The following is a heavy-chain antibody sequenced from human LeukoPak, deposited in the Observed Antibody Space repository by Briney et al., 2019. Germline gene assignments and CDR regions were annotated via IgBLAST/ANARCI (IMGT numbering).Heavy chain of an antibody. CDR2: ISSRSSYT. Sequence: PGGSLRLSCEVSGFTFSDYYMSWIRQAPGKGLEWVSYISSRSSYTNYADSVKGRLTISRDYTKNSLYLQMNSLRAEDTAVYYCARSLRGFSFGYDVDFDYWGQGILVTVSS. CDR3: ARSLRGFSFGYDVDFDY. J-gene: IGHJ4*02. CDR1: GFTFSDYY. V-gene: IGHV3-11*06. D-gene: IGHD5-18*01.